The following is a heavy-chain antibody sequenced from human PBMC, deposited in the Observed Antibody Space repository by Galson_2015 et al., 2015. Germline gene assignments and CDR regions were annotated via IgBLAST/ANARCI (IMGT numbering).Heavy chain of an antibody. CDR1: GFIFSNYA. Sequence: SLRLSCAASGFIFSNYAVHWVRQAPGKGLEWVAVIFYDGSNKYYSDSVKGRFTISRDNSKNTLYLQMNSLRAEDTAVYYCARGPGGMHYFDYWGQGTLVTVSS. J-gene: IGHJ4*02. CDR2: IFYDGSNK. D-gene: IGHD1-14*01. V-gene: IGHV3-30-3*01. CDR3: ARGPGGMHYFDY.